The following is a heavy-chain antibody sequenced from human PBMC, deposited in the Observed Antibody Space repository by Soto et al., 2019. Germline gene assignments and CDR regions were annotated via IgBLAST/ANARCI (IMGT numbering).Heavy chain of an antibody. V-gene: IGHV1-2*04. D-gene: IGHD5-18*01. Sequence: ASVKVSCKASGYTFTGYYLHWVRQAPGQGLEWMGWINPSSGGANIAQKFQGWVTMTRDTSIDTAYMELARLRSDDTAVYYCARDAAMGDYYHYGMDVWGQGTPVTVSS. CDR3: ARDAAMGDYYHYGMDV. CDR2: INPSSGGA. J-gene: IGHJ6*02. CDR1: GYTFTGYY.